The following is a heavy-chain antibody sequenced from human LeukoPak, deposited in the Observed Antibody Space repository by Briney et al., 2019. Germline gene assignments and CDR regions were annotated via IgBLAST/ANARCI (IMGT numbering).Heavy chain of an antibody. CDR2: IYYSGST. J-gene: IGHJ5*02. V-gene: IGHV4-39*07. Sequence: PSETLSLTCTVSGGSISSSSYYWGWIRQPPGKGLEWIGSIYYSGSTYYNPSLKSRVTISVDTSKNQLSLKLSSVTAADTAVYYCARDKNKRNWFDPWGQGTLVTVSS. CDR1: GGSISSSSYY. D-gene: IGHD1/OR15-1a*01. CDR3: ARDKNKRNWFDP.